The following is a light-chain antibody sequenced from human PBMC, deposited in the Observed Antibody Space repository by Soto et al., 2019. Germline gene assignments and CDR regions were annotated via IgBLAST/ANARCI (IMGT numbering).Light chain of an antibody. CDR1: SSDVGGYNY. CDR3: SSYTSSSTLVV. V-gene: IGLV2-14*01. J-gene: IGLJ2*01. CDR2: DVN. Sequence: QSVLTQPASVSGSPGQSITISCTGTSSDVGGYNYVSWYQQHPGKAPKLMIYDVNNRPSGVSNRFSGSKSDNTDSLTISGLQAEDEADYYCSSYTSSSTLVVFGGGTKLTVL.